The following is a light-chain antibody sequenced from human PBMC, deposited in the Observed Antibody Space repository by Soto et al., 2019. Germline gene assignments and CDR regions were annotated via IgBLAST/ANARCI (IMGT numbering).Light chain of an antibody. V-gene: IGLV2-14*01. Sequence: QSVLTQPASVSGSPGQSNTISCTGTSSDVGSYNYVSWYQQHPGKAPKLMIYEVSDRPSGISSRFSGSKSGNTASLTISGLQTEDEADYYCSSYDSSLSGLGVFGTGTKVTVL. CDR2: EVS. CDR1: SSDVGSYNY. J-gene: IGLJ1*01. CDR3: SSYDSSLSGLGV.